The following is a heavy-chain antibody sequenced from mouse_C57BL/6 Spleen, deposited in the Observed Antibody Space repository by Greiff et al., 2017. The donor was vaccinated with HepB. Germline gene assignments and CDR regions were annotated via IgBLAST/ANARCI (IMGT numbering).Heavy chain of an antibody. CDR2: IDPNSGGT. V-gene: IGHV1-72*01. Sequence: VKLQQPGAELVKPGASVKLSCKASGYTFTSYWMHWVKQRPGRGLEWIGRIDPNSGGTKYNEKFKSKATLTVDKPSSTAYMQLSSLTSEDSAVYYCARLTAQARGSYYAMDYWGQGTSVTVSS. CDR1: GYTFTSYW. J-gene: IGHJ4*01. CDR3: ARLTAQARGSYYAMDY. D-gene: IGHD3-2*02.